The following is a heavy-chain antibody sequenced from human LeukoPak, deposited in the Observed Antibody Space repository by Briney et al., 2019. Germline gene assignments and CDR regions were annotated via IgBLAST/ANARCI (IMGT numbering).Heavy chain of an antibody. J-gene: IGHJ4*02. CDR2: IGGNSGSE. D-gene: IGHD2-15*01. Sequence: GGSLRLSCAASGFTFSSYAMSWVRQAAGKGREWVSTIGGNSGSEYYADSVKGRFTISRDDSTNTLYLQMNSLRAEDTALYHCAKGGGYCSGGRCSILDHWGQGTLVTVSS. V-gene: IGHV3-23*01. CDR1: GFTFSSYA. CDR3: AKGGGYCSGGRCSILDH.